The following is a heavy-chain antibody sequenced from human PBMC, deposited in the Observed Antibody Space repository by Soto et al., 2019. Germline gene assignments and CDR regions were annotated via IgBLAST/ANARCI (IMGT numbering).Heavy chain of an antibody. CDR3: AGHSTYSSGWYD. Sequence: GESLKISCKGSGYSFTNYWISWVRQMPGKGLEWMGRIDPSDSYTNYSPSFQGHVTISTDKSISTAYLQWSSLKASDAAMYYCAGHSTYSSGWYDWGQGTLVTVSS. CDR2: IDPSDSYT. D-gene: IGHD6-19*01. V-gene: IGHV5-10-1*01. CDR1: GYSFTNYW. J-gene: IGHJ4*02.